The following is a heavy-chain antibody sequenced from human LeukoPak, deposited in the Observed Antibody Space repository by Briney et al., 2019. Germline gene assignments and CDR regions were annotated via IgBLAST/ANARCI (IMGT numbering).Heavy chain of an antibody. V-gene: IGHV1-18*01. CDR3: ARDLPRYSGSYYRDPFDY. Sequence: GASVKVSCKASGYTFTRYGISWVRQAPGQGLEWRGWISAYNGNTNYAQKLQGRVTMTTDTSTSTAYMELRSLRSDDTAVYYCARDLPRYSGSYYRDPFDYWGQGTLVTVSS. CDR2: ISAYNGNT. CDR1: GYTFTRYG. D-gene: IGHD1-26*01. J-gene: IGHJ4*02.